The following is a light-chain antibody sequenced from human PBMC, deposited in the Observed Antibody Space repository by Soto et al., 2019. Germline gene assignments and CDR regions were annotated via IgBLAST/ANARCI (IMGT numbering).Light chain of an antibody. CDR3: QQSASSPLT. CDR1: QSVNSNY. J-gene: IGKJ4*01. Sequence: IVMTQSPATLSVSPGERATLSCRASQSVNSNYVAWYQQKPGQAPRLLIYGASSRATGIPDRFSGSGSGTDFTLTISRLEPEDFTVYYCQQSASSPLTFGGGTKVDIK. V-gene: IGKV3-20*01. CDR2: GAS.